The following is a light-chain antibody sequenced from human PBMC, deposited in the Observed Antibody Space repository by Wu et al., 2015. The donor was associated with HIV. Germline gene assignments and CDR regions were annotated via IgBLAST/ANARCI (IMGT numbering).Light chain of an antibody. CDR2: VHP. J-gene: IGKJ1*01. V-gene: IGKV3-20*01. CDR3: QQYES. Sequence: LDLVPRTKPGHGVPTAPPSSVHPARAPGIPDRFSGSGSATDFTLTISRLEPEDFAVYYCQQYESFGQGTKVE.